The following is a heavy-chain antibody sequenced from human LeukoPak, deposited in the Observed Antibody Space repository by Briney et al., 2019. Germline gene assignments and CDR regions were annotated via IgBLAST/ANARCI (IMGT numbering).Heavy chain of an antibody. Sequence: GGCLRLSCAASGFTFSSYAMSWVRQAPEKGLEWVSAISGSGGSTYYADSVKGRFTISRDNSKNTLYLQMNSLRAEDTAVYYCAKGERGWYVSVRWGQGTLVTASS. D-gene: IGHD6-19*01. CDR2: ISGSGGST. V-gene: IGHV3-23*01. J-gene: IGHJ4*02. CDR1: GFTFSSYA. CDR3: AKGERGWYVSVR.